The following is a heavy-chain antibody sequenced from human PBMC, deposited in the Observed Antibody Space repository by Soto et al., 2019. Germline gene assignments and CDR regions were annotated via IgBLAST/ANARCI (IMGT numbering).Heavy chain of an antibody. V-gene: IGHV1-69*12. J-gene: IGHJ5*02. CDR2: IIPIFGTA. D-gene: IGHD3-10*01. CDR3: ARMYYGSGSYYHNWFDP. CDR1: GGTFSSYA. Sequence: QVQLVQSGAEVKKPGSSVKVSCKASGGTFSSYAISWVRQAPGQGLEWMGGIIPIFGTANYAQKFQGRVTSTADESTSTAYMELGSLRSEDTAVYYCARMYYGSGSYYHNWFDPWGQGTLVTVSS.